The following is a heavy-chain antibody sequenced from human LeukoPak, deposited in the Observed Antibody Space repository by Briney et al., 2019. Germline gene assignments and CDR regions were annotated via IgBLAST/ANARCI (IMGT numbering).Heavy chain of an antibody. D-gene: IGHD5-12*01. CDR2: IYYSGST. CDR3: AREGVGYLFDY. V-gene: IGHV4-59*01. CDR1: GGSISSYY. Sequence: PSETLSLTCTVSGGSISSYYWSWIRQPPGKGLEWIGYIYYSGSTNYNPSLKSRVTISVDTSKNQFSLKLSSATAADTAVYYCAREGVGYLFDYWGQGTLVTVSS. J-gene: IGHJ4*02.